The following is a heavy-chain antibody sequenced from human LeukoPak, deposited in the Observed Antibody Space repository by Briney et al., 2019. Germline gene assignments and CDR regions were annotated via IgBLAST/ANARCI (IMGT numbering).Heavy chain of an antibody. Sequence: SETLSLTCAVYGGSFSGCYWSWIRQPPGKGLEWIGEINHSGSTNYNPSLKSRVTISVDTSKNQFSLKLSSVTAADTAVYYCASGRYYYDSSGYYRRGMDVWGQGTTVTVSS. J-gene: IGHJ6*02. CDR1: GGSFSGCY. CDR3: ASGRYYYDSSGYYRRGMDV. D-gene: IGHD3-22*01. V-gene: IGHV4-34*01. CDR2: INHSGST.